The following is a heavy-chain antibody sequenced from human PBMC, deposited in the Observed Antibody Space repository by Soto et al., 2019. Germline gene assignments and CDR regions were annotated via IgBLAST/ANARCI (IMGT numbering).Heavy chain of an antibody. CDR3: ASSRSGSLDY. CDR2: IDPSDSYT. D-gene: IGHD3-22*01. J-gene: IGHJ4*02. CDR1: GYSFTSYW. V-gene: IGHV5-10-1*01. Sequence: PGESLKISCKGSGYSFTSYWISWVRQMPGKGLEWMGRIDPSDSYTNYSPSFQGHVTISADKSISTAYLQWSSLKASDTAMYYCASSRSGSLDYWGQGTLVTVSS.